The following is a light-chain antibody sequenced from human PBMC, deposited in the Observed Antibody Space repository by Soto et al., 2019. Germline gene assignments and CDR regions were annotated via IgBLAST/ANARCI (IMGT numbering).Light chain of an antibody. J-gene: IGKJ5*01. CDR2: KAS. CDR1: QNINNY. Sequence: DIQMTQSPSSLSASVGDRVTITFQASQNINNYLNWYQQKPGKAPKLLIYKASSLESGVPSRFSGSGSGTEFTLTISSLQPDDFATYYCQQYTSYPITFGQGTRLEIK. CDR3: QQYTSYPIT. V-gene: IGKV1-5*03.